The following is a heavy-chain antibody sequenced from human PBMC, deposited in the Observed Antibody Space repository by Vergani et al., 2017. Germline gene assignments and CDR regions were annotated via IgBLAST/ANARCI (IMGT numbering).Heavy chain of an antibody. CDR3: ARGSSYYDFWSGYSRYFQH. V-gene: IGHV4-38-2*01. J-gene: IGHJ1*01. CDR1: GYSISSGYY. D-gene: IGHD3-3*01. Sequence: QVQLQESGPGLVKPSETLSLTCAVSGYSISSGYYWGWIRQPPGKGLEWIGSIYHSGSTYYNPSLKSRVTISVDTSKNQFSLKLSSVTAADTAVYYCARGSSYYDFWSGYSRYFQHWGQGTLVTVSS. CDR2: IYHSGST.